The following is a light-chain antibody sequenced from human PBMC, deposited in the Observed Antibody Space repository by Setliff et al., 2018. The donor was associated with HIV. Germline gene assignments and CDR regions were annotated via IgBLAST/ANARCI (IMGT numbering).Light chain of an antibody. Sequence: QSALAQPASVSGSPGQSITISCTGTSSDVGGYNYVAWYQQHPGKAPKLIIYEVTNRPSGVSNRFSGSKSGTTASLTISGLQAEDEADYYCSSETSTITRVVFGGGTK. CDR2: EVT. J-gene: IGLJ2*01. CDR1: SSDVGGYNY. V-gene: IGLV2-14*01. CDR3: SSETSTITRVV.